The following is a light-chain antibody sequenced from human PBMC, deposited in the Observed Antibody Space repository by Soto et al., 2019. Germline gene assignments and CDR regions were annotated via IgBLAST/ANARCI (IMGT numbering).Light chain of an antibody. CDR2: GAS. CDR3: QQYGSSPRT. V-gene: IGKV3-20*01. Sequence: EIVLTQPPGTLSLSPGERATLSCRASQSVNSSCLAWYQHKPGQAPRLLIYGASSRATGIPDRFSGSGSGTDFTLTISRLEPEDFAVYYCQQYGSSPRTFGQGTKLEIK. CDR1: QSVNSSC. J-gene: IGKJ2*02.